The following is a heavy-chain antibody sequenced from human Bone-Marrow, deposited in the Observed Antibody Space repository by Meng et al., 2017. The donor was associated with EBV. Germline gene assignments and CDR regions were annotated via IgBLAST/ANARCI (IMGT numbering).Heavy chain of an antibody. CDR2: INHSGST. J-gene: IGHJ5*02. CDR3: ARSTAVAAPSITMIPTTGWFDP. D-gene: IGHD3-22*01. V-gene: IGHV4-34*01. Sequence: QVPLQEGGAGLVKPSETLSLTCAVYGGSFSGYYWSWIRQPPGKGLEWIGEINHSGSTNYNPSLKSRVTISVDTSKNQFSLKLSSVTAADTAVYYCARSTAVAAPSITMIPTTGWFDPWGQGTLVTVSS. CDR1: GGSFSGYY.